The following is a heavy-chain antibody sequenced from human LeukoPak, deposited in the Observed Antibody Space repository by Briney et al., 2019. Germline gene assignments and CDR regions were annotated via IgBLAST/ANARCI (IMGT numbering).Heavy chain of an antibody. Sequence: PSETLSLTCAVYGGSFSGYYWSWIRHPPGKGLEWIGEINHSGSTNYNPSLKSRVTISVDTSKNQFSLKLSSVTAADTAVYYCARGPGDIVVLRWFDPWGQGTLVTVSS. CDR3: ARGPGDIVVLRWFDP. CDR1: GGSFSGYY. J-gene: IGHJ5*02. D-gene: IGHD2-2*01. CDR2: INHSGST. V-gene: IGHV4-34*01.